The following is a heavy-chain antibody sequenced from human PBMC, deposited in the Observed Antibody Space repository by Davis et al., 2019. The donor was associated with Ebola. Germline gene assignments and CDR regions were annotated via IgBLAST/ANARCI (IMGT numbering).Heavy chain of an antibody. CDR3: ARVGTVTTTFDN. D-gene: IGHD4-17*01. J-gene: IGHJ4*01. CDR1: GYTFTAYY. V-gene: IGHV1-2*04. CDR2: INPNSGGT. Sequence: ASVKVSCKASGYTFTAYYMHWVRQAPGHGLEWMGWINPNSGGTNYAQKFQGWVTMTRDTSISPAYMELSRVRSDDTAVYYCARVGTVTTTFDNWGQGTLVTVSS.